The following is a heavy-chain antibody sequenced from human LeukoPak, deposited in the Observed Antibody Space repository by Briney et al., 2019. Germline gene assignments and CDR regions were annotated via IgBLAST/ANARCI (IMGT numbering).Heavy chain of an antibody. D-gene: IGHD6-19*01. Sequence: PGGSLRLSCAASGFTFSSYGMHWVRQAPGKGLEWVSAISGTGHSTYYADPVKGRFTISRDNSKSTLDLQMNSLRADDTAVYYCAKDLRVAVGRGYFEYWGQGTLVTVSS. CDR3: AKDLRVAVGRGYFEY. J-gene: IGHJ4*02. CDR2: ISGTGHST. CDR1: GFTFSSYG. V-gene: IGHV3-23*01.